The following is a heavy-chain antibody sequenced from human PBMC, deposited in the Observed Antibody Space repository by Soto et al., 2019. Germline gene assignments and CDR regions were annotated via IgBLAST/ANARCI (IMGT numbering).Heavy chain of an antibody. V-gene: IGHV4-31*03. Sequence: QVQLQESGPGLVKPSQTLSLTCIVSGGSINSHDHYWSWIRQLPGKGLEGIGHIYRSGSTSYNPPRKSRLAISIHTSQKQSSQSPSCVTAADTAVSFCAGDKGGEFLKGSGIDVWGQGTTVTVSS. D-gene: IGHD3-10*01. CDR2: IYRSGST. CDR1: GGSINSHDHY. J-gene: IGHJ6*02. CDR3: AGDKGGEFLKGSGIDV.